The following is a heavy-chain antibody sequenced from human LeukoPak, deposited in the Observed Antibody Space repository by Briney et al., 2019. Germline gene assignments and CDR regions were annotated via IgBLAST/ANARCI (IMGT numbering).Heavy chain of an antibody. J-gene: IGHJ4*02. CDR3: ARVNVDIVATTLGIFDY. Sequence: SETLSLTFTVSGGSISSHYWSWIRQPPGKGLEWIGYIYYSGSTNYNPSLKSRVTISVDTSKNQFSLKLSSVTAADTAVYYCARVNVDIVATTLGIFDYWGQGTLVIVSS. CDR2: IYYSGST. CDR1: GGSISSHY. D-gene: IGHD5-12*01. V-gene: IGHV4-59*11.